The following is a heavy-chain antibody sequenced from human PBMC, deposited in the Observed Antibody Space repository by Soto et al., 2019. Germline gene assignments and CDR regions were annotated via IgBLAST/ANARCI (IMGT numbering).Heavy chain of an antibody. D-gene: IGHD3-10*01. CDR2: INPSGGST. CDR3: ASNSGSYNSCYSYGVDV. V-gene: IGHV1-46*01. Sequence: ASVKVSCKASGYTFTSYYMHWVRQAPGQGLEWMGIINPSGGSTSYAQKFQGRVTMTRDTSTSTVYMELSSLRSEDTAVYYCASNSGSYNSCYSYGVDVWGQGTTVTVSS. J-gene: IGHJ6*02. CDR1: GYTFTSYY.